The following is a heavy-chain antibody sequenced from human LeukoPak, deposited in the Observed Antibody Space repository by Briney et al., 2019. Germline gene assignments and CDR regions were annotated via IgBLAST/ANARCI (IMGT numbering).Heavy chain of an antibody. CDR1: GFSFSTYS. J-gene: IGHJ4*02. D-gene: IGHD3-22*01. V-gene: IGHV3-30-3*01. CDR2: ISYDGSNK. Sequence: GGSLRLSCAASGFSFSTYSMHWVRQVPGKGLEWVAVISYDGSNKYYADSVKGRFTISRDNSKNTLYLQMNSLRAEDTAVYYCARARGAYYYDSSGSLFDYWGQGTLVTVSS. CDR3: ARARGAYYYDSSGSLFDY.